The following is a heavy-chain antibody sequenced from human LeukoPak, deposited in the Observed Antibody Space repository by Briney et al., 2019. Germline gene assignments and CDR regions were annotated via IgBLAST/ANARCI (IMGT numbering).Heavy chain of an antibody. CDR2: FSGSVDTT. J-gene: IGHJ4*02. CDR3: AKDQGASSYSFDY. D-gene: IGHD1-26*01. V-gene: IGHV3-23*01. CDR1: GFTFSAYA. Sequence: GGTLRLSCAASGFTFSAYAMNWVRQAPGKGLEWVSTFSGSVDTTFYADSVKGRFTISRDNSKNTLYLQMDTLTAEDTAVYYCAKDQGASSYSFDYWGRGTLVTVSS.